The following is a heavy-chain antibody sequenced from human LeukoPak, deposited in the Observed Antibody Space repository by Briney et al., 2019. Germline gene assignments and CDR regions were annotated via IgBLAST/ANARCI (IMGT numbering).Heavy chain of an antibody. D-gene: IGHD3-22*01. CDR2: IYYSGST. CDR3: AREGSGSGYTGWFDP. CDR1: GGSISSYY. V-gene: IGHV4-59*01. J-gene: IGHJ5*02. Sequence: SETLSLTCTVSGGSISSYYWSWIRQPPGKGLEWIGYIYYSGSTNYNPSLKSRVTISVDTSKNQFSLKLSSVTAADTAVYYCAREGSGSGYTGWFDPWGQGTLVTVSS.